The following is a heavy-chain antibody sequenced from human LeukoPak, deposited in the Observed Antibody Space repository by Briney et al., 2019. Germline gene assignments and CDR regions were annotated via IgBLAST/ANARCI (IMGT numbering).Heavy chain of an antibody. D-gene: IGHD3-22*01. CDR1: GFTFSSYW. V-gene: IGHV3-7*01. CDR2: IKQDGSEK. J-gene: IGHJ6*02. Sequence: QTGGSLRLSCAASGFTFSSYWMSWVRQAPGKGLEWVANIKQDGSEKYYVDSVKGRFTISRDNAKNSLYLQMNSLRAEDTAVCYCARDMSSGYYPYYYYYYGMDVWGQGTTVTVSS. CDR3: ARDMSSGYYPYYYYYYGMDV.